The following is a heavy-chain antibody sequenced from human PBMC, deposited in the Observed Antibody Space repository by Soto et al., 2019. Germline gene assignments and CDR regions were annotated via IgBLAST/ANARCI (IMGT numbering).Heavy chain of an antibody. Sequence: GVLRLSCAASGFTFSSYGMHWVRQAPGKGLGWVAVIWYDGSNKYYADSVKGRFTISRDNSKNTLYLQMNSLRAEDTAVYYCARDLSGTTAFECDYWGQGTLVTVSS. CDR3: ARDLSGTTAFECDY. CDR1: GFTFSSYG. D-gene: IGHD1-7*01. J-gene: IGHJ4*02. V-gene: IGHV3-33*01. CDR2: IWYDGSNK.